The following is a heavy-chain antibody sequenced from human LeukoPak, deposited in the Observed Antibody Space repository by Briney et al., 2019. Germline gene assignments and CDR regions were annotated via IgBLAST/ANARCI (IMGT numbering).Heavy chain of an antibody. Sequence: GGSLRLSCAVSGFTFSNSAMSWVRQAPGKGLEYVSGITNTGGSTYYTDSVKGRFTISRDNSKKTLHLQMNSLRAEDTAVYYCAKDLGVAVWGQGTLVTVSS. CDR1: GFTFSNSA. V-gene: IGHV3-23*01. CDR2: ITNTGGST. CDR3: AKDLGVAV. D-gene: IGHD2-8*01. J-gene: IGHJ4*02.